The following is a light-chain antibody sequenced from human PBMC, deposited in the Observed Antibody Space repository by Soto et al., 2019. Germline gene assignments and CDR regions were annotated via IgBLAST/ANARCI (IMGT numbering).Light chain of an antibody. CDR3: QQYGTSPYT. V-gene: IGKV3-20*01. CDR2: GAS. Sequence: EIVLTQSPGTLSLSPGERATLSCRASQSVSSSYLAWYQLKPGQAPRLLIYGASSRATGVPDRFSGSGSGTDFTLTISRLEPEDFAVYYCQQYGTSPYTFGQGTKLEIK. J-gene: IGKJ2*01. CDR1: QSVSSSY.